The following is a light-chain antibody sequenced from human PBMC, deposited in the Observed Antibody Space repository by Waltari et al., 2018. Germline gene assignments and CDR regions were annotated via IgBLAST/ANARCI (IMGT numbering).Light chain of an antibody. V-gene: IGLV2-14*01. Sequence: QSALTQPASVSGSPGQSITISCPGPSRDVGGYNYVSWYQQHPGKAPKLMIYEVSNRPSGVSNRFSGSKSGNTASLTISGLQAEDEADYYCSSYTSSSTLVVFGGGTKLTVL. J-gene: IGLJ2*01. CDR1: SRDVGGYNY. CDR2: EVS. CDR3: SSYTSSSTLVV.